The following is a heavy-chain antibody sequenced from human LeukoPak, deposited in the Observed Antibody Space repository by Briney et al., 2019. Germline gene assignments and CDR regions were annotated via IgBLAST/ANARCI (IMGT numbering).Heavy chain of an antibody. J-gene: IGHJ4*02. CDR1: GFTFSSYA. CDR2: ISGSGGST. V-gene: IGHV3-23*01. CDR3: AELFRAIAAASQDFDY. Sequence: PGGSLRLSCTASGFTFSSYAMSWVRQAPGKGLEWVSAISGSGGSTYYADSVKGRFTISRDNSKNTLYLQMNSLRAEDTAVYCCAELFRAIAAASQDFDYWGQGTLVTVSS. D-gene: IGHD6-13*01.